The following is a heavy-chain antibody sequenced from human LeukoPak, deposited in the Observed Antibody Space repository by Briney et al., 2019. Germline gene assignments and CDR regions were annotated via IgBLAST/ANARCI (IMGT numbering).Heavy chain of an antibody. CDR3: AKDMSDYTNFPDV. CDR2: ISGGGGST. CDR1: GFIFTTYA. Sequence: GGSLRLSCAAPGFIFTTYAMIWVRQAPGKGLEWVSTISGGGGSTFYADSVKGRFTIFRVNSKNTLYLQMNSLRAEDTAIYYCAKDMSDYTNFPDVWGQGTTVTVSS. V-gene: IGHV3-23*01. J-gene: IGHJ6*02. D-gene: IGHD4-11*01.